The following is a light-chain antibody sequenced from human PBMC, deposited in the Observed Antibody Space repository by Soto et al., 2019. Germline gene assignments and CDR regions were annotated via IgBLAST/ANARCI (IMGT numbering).Light chain of an antibody. CDR2: AAS. J-gene: IGKJ1*01. Sequence: ETVMTQSPVTLSVSPGDTATLSCRASQRVSNHFAWYQQKPGQAPRLLIHAASTRAAGVPVRFSGSGSETEFTLTIRSLQSEDFALYYCHQYNNWPWTFGQGTKVEIK. V-gene: IGKV3-15*01. CDR1: QRVSNH. CDR3: HQYNNWPWT.